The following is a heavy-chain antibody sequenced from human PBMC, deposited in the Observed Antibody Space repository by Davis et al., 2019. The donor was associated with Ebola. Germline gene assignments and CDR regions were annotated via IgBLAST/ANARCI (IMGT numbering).Heavy chain of an antibody. Sequence: GSLRLSCALSGDPIISINWWSSARQLPGQPPQWFGEIYHSGSTNYNPSLKSRVTISVDTSKTQFSLKLSSVTPADTAVYYCARANEWLPGYFDSWSQGTLVTVSS. CDR3: ARANEWLPGYFDS. D-gene: IGHD6-19*01. CDR2: IYHSGST. J-gene: IGHJ4*02. CDR1: GDPIISINW. V-gene: IGHV4-4*02.